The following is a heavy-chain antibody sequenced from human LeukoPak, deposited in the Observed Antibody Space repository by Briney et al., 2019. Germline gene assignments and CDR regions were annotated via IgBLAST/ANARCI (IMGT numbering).Heavy chain of an antibody. Sequence: ASVKVSCKVSGYTLTELSMHCVRQAPGKGLEWMGGFDPEDGETIYAQKFQGRVTMTEDTSTDTAYMELSSLRSEDTAVYYCATEFYYYYDSSGYYYHSRIDYWGQGTLVTVSS. CDR1: GYTLTELS. D-gene: IGHD3-22*01. J-gene: IGHJ4*02. CDR3: ATEFYYYYDSSGYYYHSRIDY. V-gene: IGHV1-24*01. CDR2: FDPEDGET.